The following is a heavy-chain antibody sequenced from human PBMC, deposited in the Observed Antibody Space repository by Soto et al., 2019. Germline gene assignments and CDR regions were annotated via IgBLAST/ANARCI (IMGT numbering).Heavy chain of an antibody. CDR3: AKDPLTYYDFWSGYFPGAFDI. D-gene: IGHD3-3*01. V-gene: IGHV3-23*01. Sequence: LRLSCAASGFTFSSYAMSWVRQAPGKGLEWVSAISGSGGSTYYADSVKGRFTISRDNSKDTLYLQMNSLRAEDTAVYYCAKDPLTYYDFWSGYFPGAFDIWGQGTMVTVSS. J-gene: IGHJ3*02. CDR1: GFTFSSYA. CDR2: ISGSGGST.